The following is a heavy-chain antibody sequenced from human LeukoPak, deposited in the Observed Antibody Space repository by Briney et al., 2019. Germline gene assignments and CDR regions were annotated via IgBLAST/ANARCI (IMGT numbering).Heavy chain of an antibody. CDR3: ARGRVGATSLGFDY. J-gene: IGHJ4*02. CDR1: GGSFSGYY. CDR2: IYTSGST. D-gene: IGHD1-26*01. Sequence: SETLSLTCAVYGGSFSGYYWSWIRQPAGKGLEWIGRIYTSGSTNYNPSLKSRVTISVDTSKNQFSLKLSSVTAADTAVYYCARGRVGATSLGFDYWGQGTLVTVSS. V-gene: IGHV4-59*10.